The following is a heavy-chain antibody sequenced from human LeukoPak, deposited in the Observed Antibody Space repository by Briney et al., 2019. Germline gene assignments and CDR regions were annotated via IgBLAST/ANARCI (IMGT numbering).Heavy chain of an antibody. V-gene: IGHV1-69*06. CDR3: AREPSVTMIVETYFDY. D-gene: IGHD3-22*01. Sequence: SVKVSCKASGYTFNNYVINWVRQAPGQGLEWMGRIIPIFGTANYAQKFQGRVTITADKSTSTAYMELSSLRSEDTAVYYCAREPSVTMIVETYFDYWGQGTLVTVSS. CDR2: IIPIFGTA. J-gene: IGHJ4*02. CDR1: GYTFNNYV.